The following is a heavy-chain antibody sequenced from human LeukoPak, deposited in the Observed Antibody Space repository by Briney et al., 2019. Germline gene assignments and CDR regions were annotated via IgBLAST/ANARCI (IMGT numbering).Heavy chain of an antibody. CDR2: IYYSGST. J-gene: IGHJ6*03. D-gene: IGHD6-13*01. CDR1: GGSISSNSYY. V-gene: IGHV4-39*07. CDR3: ARVSAAAEVDYMDV. Sequence: SETLSLTCTVSGGSISSNSYYWGWIRQPPGKGLEWIGSIYYSGSTYYNPSLKSRVTISVDTSKNQFSLKLSSVTAADTAVYYCARVSAAAEVDYMDVWGKGTTVTVSS.